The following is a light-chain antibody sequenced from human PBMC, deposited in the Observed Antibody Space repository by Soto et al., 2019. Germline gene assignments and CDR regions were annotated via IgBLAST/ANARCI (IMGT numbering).Light chain of an antibody. V-gene: IGLV3-21*02. Sequence: SYELTQPPSVSVAPGQTAKMPCGGNNIGTKSVHWYQQKPGQAPVLVVYAHSDRPSGIPERFSGSVSGNTSTLTIISVEAGDEADYYCQLWDSRTDHWVFGGGTKL. CDR1: NIGTKS. J-gene: IGLJ3*02. CDR2: AHS. CDR3: QLWDSRTDHWV.